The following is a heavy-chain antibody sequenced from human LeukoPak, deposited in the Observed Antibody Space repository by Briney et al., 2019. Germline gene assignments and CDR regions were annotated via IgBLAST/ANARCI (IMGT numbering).Heavy chain of an antibody. J-gene: IGHJ4*02. D-gene: IGHD3-22*01. V-gene: IGHV3-15*01. CDR2: LKSKTDGGTR. CDR1: GFTFSNAW. CDR3: TSMGITMIVVVSDY. Sequence: PGGSLRLSCAASGFTFSNAWMSCVRQAPGRRLEWVGRLKSKTDGGTRDYAAAVKHIFTISRDDSKNPLYLQMNSLKTEDTAVYYRTSMGITMIVVVSDYWGQGTLVTVS.